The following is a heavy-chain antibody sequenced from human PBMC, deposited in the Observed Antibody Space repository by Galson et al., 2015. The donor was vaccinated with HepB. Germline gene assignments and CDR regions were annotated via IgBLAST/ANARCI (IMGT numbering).Heavy chain of an antibody. CDR3: ARRGRGYGSGMRYYYMDV. J-gene: IGHJ6*03. D-gene: IGHD3-10*01. CDR1: GFTFSSYG. Sequence: SLRLSCEASGFTFSSYGMHWVRQAPGKGLEWVAVIWYDGSNKYYADSVKGRFTISRDNSKNTLYLQMNSLRAEDTAVYYCARRGRGYGSGMRYYYMDVWGKGTTVTVSS. CDR2: IWYDGSNK. V-gene: IGHV3-33*01.